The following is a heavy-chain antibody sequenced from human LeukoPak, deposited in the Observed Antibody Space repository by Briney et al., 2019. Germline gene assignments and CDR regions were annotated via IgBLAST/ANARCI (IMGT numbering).Heavy chain of an antibody. CDR2: IWYDGSNK. V-gene: IGHV3-33*01. D-gene: IGHD3-22*01. Sequence: GGSLRLSCAASGFTFSSYGMHWVRQAPGKGLGWVAVIWYDGSNKYYADSVKGRFTISRDNFKNTLYLQMNSLRAEDTAVYYCARDSRTHYYDSSGYSDGFDYWGQGTLVTVSS. CDR3: ARDSRTHYYDSSGYSDGFDY. CDR1: GFTFSSYG. J-gene: IGHJ4*02.